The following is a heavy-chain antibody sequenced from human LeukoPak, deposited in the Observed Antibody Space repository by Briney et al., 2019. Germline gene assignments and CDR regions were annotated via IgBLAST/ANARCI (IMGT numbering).Heavy chain of an antibody. CDR2: ISSSGSTI. CDR3: ARQLPTNWFDP. Sequence: GGSLRLSCAASGFTFSDYYMSWIRQAPGKGLEWVSYISSSGSTIYYADPVKGRFTISRDNAKNSLYLQMNSLRAEDTAVYYCARQLPTNWFDPWGQGTLVTVSS. J-gene: IGHJ5*02. CDR1: GFTFSDYY. D-gene: IGHD2-2*01. V-gene: IGHV3-11*04.